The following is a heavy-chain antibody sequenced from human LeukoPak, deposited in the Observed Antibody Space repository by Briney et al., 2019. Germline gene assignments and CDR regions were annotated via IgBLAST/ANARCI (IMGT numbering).Heavy chain of an antibody. CDR2: ALTTGWT. CDR1: GASMQDYF. D-gene: IGHD6-13*01. CDR3: VRHVGSHWYWALDA. V-gene: IGHV4-4*09. J-gene: IGHJ3*01. Sequence: PSETLSLTCSVSGASMQDYFWSGIRQSPGKGLEWIGCALTTGWTRYNPSLKSRVTVSVDAPTNLVLLRLTSVTAADTAVYHCVRHVGSHWYWALDAWGQGTKVTASS.